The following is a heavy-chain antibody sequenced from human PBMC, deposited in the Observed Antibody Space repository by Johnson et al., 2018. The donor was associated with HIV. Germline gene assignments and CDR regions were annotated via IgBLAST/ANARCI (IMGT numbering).Heavy chain of an antibody. CDR1: GFTFSSYW. J-gene: IGHJ3*02. CDR2: IKHDGSEI. CDR3: ERGWSGAFDI. D-gene: IGHD3-3*01. V-gene: IGHV3-7*04. Sequence: VQLVESGGGLVQPGRSLRLSCVASGFTFSSYWMTWVRKAPGKGLEWVANIKHDGSEIYYADFVKGRLTISRDNAKNSLYLQMNSLRVDDMGVYYCERGWSGAFDIWGQGTMVTVSS.